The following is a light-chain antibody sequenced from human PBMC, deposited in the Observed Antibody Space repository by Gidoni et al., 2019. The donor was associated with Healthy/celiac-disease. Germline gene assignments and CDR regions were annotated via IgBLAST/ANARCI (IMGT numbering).Light chain of an antibody. Sequence: IRMTQSPSSFSASTGDRVTITCRASQGISSYLAWYQKKPGKAPKLLIYAASTLQSGVPSRFSGSGSGTDFTLTISCLQSEDFATYYCQQYYSYPSLTFGGGTKVEIK. CDR3: QQYYSYPSLT. CDR2: AAS. V-gene: IGKV1-8*01. CDR1: QGISSY. J-gene: IGKJ4*01.